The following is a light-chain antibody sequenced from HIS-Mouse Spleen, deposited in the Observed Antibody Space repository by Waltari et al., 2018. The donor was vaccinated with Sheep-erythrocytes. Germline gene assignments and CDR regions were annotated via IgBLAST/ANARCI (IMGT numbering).Light chain of an antibody. CDR2: DVS. CDR3: CSYAGSYTWV. V-gene: IGLV2-11*01. Sequence: QSALTQPRSVSGSPGQSVTISCTGTSSDVGGYNYVSWYQQHPGKAPKPMIYDVSKRPSGVPDRFSGSKFGNTASLTISGLQAEDEADYYCCSYAGSYTWVFGGGTKLTVL. CDR1: SSDVGGYNY. J-gene: IGLJ3*02.